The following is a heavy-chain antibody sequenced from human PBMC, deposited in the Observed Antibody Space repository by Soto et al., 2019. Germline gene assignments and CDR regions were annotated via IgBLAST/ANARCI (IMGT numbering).Heavy chain of an antibody. V-gene: IGHV3-15*01. CDR2: IKSKTDGGTT. J-gene: IGHJ2*01. CDR1: GFTFSNAW. CDR3: IREGGVRGVYTVFNWYFDL. Sequence: EVQLVESGGGLVKPGGSLRLSCAASGFTFSNAWMSWVRQAPGKGLEWVGRIKSKTDGGTTDYAAPVKGRFTISRDDSKNTLYLQMNSLKTEDTAVYYCIREGGVRGVYTVFNWYFDLWGRGTLVTVSS. D-gene: IGHD3-10*01.